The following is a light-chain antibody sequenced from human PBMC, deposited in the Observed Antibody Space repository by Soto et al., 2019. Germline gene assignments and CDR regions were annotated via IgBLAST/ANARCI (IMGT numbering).Light chain of an antibody. Sequence: EIVLTQSPATLSLSPGEGASLSCRASQNISTYLAWYQQRPGQVPRLLIYGVSKRAPAIPPRFSGSGSGTDFTLSASGLETEDFATYYCQQRTNSPPWTFGQGTRVELK. V-gene: IGKV3-11*01. CDR3: QQRTNSPPWT. CDR1: QNISTY. CDR2: GVS. J-gene: IGKJ1*01.